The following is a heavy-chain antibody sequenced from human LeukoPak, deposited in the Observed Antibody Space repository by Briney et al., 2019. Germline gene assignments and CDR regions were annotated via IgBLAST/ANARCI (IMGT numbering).Heavy chain of an antibody. CDR2: IYISGST. D-gene: IGHD3-22*01. CDR1: GGSISNYY. V-gene: IGHV4-4*07. Sequence: SETLSLTCTVPGGSISNYYWTLIRQPAGKGLEWIGRIYISGSTNYNPSLKSRVTMSLDTPKHQFSVKLTSVTAAGTAVYYWARESSRYPYYFDYWGQGTLVTVSS. J-gene: IGHJ4*02. CDR3: ARESSRYPYYFDY.